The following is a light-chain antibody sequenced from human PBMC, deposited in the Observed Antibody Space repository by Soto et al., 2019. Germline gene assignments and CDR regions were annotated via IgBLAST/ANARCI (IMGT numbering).Light chain of an antibody. Sequence: QSALTQPRSVSGSPGQSVTISCTGTSGDVGAYDRVSWYQHHPTKAPKLIIYDVTNRPSGVPYRFSGSKSGSTASLTISGLQAEDEADYYCCSHAGGSSWVFGLGTKLTVL. J-gene: IGLJ3*02. CDR2: DVT. V-gene: IGLV2-11*01. CDR1: SGDVGAYDR. CDR3: CSHAGGSSWV.